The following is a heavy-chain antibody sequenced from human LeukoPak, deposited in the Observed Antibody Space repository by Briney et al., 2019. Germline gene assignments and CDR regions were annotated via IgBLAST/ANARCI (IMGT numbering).Heavy chain of an antibody. D-gene: IGHD6-13*01. CDR2: IKPDGTTK. V-gene: IGHV3-7*03. CDR3: ARSIPYGTTWYGRSDY. J-gene: IGHJ4*02. CDR1: GFTFSSHW. Sequence: GGSLRLSCAASGFTFSSHWMNWVRRAPGKGLEWVANIKPDGTTKFYVDSVKGRFTISRDNALNSLYLQMNSLRAEDTAIYYCARSIPYGTTWYGRSDYWGQGTLVTVSS.